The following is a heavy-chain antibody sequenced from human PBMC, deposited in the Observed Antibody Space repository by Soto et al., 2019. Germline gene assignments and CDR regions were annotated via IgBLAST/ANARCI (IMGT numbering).Heavy chain of an antibody. J-gene: IGHJ4*02. CDR2: MNPYNGNT. V-gene: IGHV1-8*01. CDR3: ARRKERSGPHYFDY. D-gene: IGHD6-25*01. CDR1: GYTFNTYD. Sequence: ASVKVSCKASGYTFNTYDIYWMRQATGQGLEWMGWMNPYNGNTGYAQKFQGRVTVTRNTSISTVYMELSGLRPDDTTVYYCARRKERSGPHYFDYWGQGSQVTVSS.